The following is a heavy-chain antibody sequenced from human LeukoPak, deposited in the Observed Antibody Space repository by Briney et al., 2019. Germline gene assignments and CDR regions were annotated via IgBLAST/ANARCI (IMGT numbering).Heavy chain of an antibody. V-gene: IGHV4-59*08. CDR1: GGSSSSYY. J-gene: IGHJ4*02. D-gene: IGHD1-26*01. Sequence: SGTLSLTCAFSGGSSSSYYWSWIRQPPGKGLEWIGYIHYSGSTNYNPSLRSRATISLDTSKNQGSLKLSSVTAADTALYYCARRASGSYPDYFDFWGQGTLVTVSS. CDR2: IHYSGST. CDR3: ARRASGSYPDYFDF.